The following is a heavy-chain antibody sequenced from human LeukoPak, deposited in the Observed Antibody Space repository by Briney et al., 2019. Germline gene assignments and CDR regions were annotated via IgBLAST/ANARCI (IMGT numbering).Heavy chain of an antibody. D-gene: IGHD3-10*01. V-gene: IGHV4-59*01. CDR3: ARGLDYYGSGSYYNAFDY. Sequence: SETLSLTCTVSGGSISSYYWSWIRQPPGKGLEWIGYIYYSGSTNYNPSLKCRVTISVDTSKNQFSLKLSSVTAADTAVYYCARGLDYYGSGSYYNAFDYWGQGTLVTVSS. CDR1: GGSISSYY. CDR2: IYYSGST. J-gene: IGHJ4*02.